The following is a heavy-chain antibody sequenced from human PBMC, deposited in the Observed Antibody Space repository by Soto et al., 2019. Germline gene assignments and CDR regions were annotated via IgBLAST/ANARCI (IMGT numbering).Heavy chain of an antibody. CDR2: IYYSGST. D-gene: IGHD4-17*01. CDR1: GGSISSYY. Sequence: QVQLQESGPGLVKPSETLSLTCTVSGGSISSYYWSWIRQPPGKGLEWIGYIYYSGSTNYNPSLESGATLSVETSKHQSSGMLSSVTGAESGVYYCAGGGGSRSRDGDYGGEIDYWGQGTLVTVSS. CDR3: AGGGGSRSRDGDYGGEIDY. J-gene: IGHJ4*02. V-gene: IGHV4-59*12.